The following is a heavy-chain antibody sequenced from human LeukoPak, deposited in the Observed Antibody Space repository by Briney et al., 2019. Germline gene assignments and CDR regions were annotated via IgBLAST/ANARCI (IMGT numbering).Heavy chain of an antibody. CDR1: GFTFSTYV. D-gene: IGHD5-18*01. Sequence: GGSLRLSCAASGFTFSTYVIHWVRQAPGKGLEWVALIWHDGSNKYYGDSVKDRFTISGDNSKNTLYLQMDSLRDEDTAVYYCARDRGYTYGHPLDFWGQGTLVTVSS. CDR3: ARDRGYTYGHPLDF. CDR2: IWHDGSNK. V-gene: IGHV3-33*01. J-gene: IGHJ4*02.